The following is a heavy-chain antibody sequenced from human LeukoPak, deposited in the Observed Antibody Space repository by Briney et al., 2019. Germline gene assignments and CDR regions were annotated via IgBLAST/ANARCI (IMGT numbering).Heavy chain of an antibody. D-gene: IGHD2-21*01. V-gene: IGHV3-20*03. CDR3: ARDRMGRSHSVSHFDY. Sequence: GGSLRLSSAPPRFTSCDYGLRCVARAPGKGLEGLFAINWNGVITDDEDCVRGRSTISKDNANNSQHLQMDSLRSEDTAFYYCARDRMGRSHSVSHFDYWGQGTLVTVSS. CDR1: RFTSCDYG. CDR2: INWNGVIT. J-gene: IGHJ4*02.